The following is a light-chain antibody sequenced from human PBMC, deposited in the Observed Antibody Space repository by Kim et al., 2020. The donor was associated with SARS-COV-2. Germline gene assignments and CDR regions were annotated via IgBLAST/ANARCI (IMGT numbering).Light chain of an antibody. CDR2: DLS. J-gene: IGKJ5*01. CDR3: QQYDRLIT. CDR1: QTVRSSY. Sequence: EIVLTQSPGTLSLSPGERATLSCRASQTVRSSYLAWYQQKPGQAPRLLIYDLSTRATGIPDRFSGSGSGTDFTLTISRLEPEDYAVYYCQQYDRLITFGQGTRLEI. V-gene: IGKV3-20*01.